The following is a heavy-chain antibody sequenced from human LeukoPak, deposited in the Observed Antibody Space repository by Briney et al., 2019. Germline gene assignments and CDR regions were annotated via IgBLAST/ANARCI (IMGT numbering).Heavy chain of an antibody. D-gene: IGHD1-7*01. J-gene: IGHJ5*02. CDR2: ITTSDI. CDR3: ARTKEGASQRTTAWFDP. CDR1: GFTFSTYT. V-gene: IGHV3-21*06. Sequence: GGSLRFSCAASGFTFSTYTMNWVRRAPGKGLEWVSSITTSDIYYADSVRGRFTVSRDNAKNSLYLQMNSLRAEDTAVYYCARTKEGASQRTTAWFDPWGQGTLVTVSS.